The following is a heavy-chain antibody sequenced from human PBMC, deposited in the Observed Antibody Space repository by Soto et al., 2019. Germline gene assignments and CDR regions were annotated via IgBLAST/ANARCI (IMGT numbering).Heavy chain of an antibody. CDR1: GGSISSYY. CDR3: ARRVSVSYVLDS. CDR2: IYYSGST. D-gene: IGHD3-10*02. J-gene: IGHJ4*02. V-gene: IGHV4-59*08. Sequence: SETLSLTCTVSGGSISSYYWSWIRQPPGKGQEWIGYIYYSGSTNYNPSLKSRVTLSVDTSKNQFSLKLSSVTAADTAVYYCARRVSVSYVLDSWGQGTLVTVSS.